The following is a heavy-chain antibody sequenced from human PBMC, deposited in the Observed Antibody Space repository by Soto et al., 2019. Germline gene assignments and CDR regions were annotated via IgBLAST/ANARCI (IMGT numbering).Heavy chain of an antibody. CDR3: ARGVRYCSGGSCYWQNKFDY. CDR2: INPSGGST. D-gene: IGHD2-15*01. V-gene: IGHV1-46*03. CDR1: GYTFTSYY. Sequence: QVQLVQSGAEVKKPGASVKVSCKASGYTFTSYYMHWVRQAPGQGLEWMGIINPSGGSTSYAQKFQGRVTMTRDTSTSTVYMELSSLRSEDTAVYYCARGVRYCSGGSCYWQNKFDYWGQGTLVTVSS. J-gene: IGHJ4*02.